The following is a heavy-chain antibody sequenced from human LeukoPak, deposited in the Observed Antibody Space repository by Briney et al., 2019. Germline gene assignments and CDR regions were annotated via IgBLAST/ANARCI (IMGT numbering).Heavy chain of an antibody. Sequence: ASVKVSCKASGYTFTSYDINWVRQATGQGLEWMGWMNPNSGNTGYAQKLQGRVTMTRNTSISTAYMELSSLRSEDTAVYYCARVISSGWNYYYYYGMDVWGQGTTVTVSS. V-gene: IGHV1-8*01. J-gene: IGHJ6*02. CDR1: GYTFTSYD. CDR3: ARVISSGWNYYYYYGMDV. CDR2: MNPNSGNT. D-gene: IGHD6-19*01.